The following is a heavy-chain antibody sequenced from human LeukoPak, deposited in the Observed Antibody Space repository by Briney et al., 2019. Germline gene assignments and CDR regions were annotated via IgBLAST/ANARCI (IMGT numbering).Heavy chain of an antibody. D-gene: IGHD4-17*01. CDR3: ARDLSGDQPFDY. J-gene: IGHJ4*02. CDR1: GGSISSYY. CDR2: IYYSGST. V-gene: IGHV4-59*01. Sequence: SSETLSLTCTVSGGSISSYYWSWIRQPPGKGLEWIGYIYYSGSTNYNPSLKNRVTISVDTSKNQFSLKLSSVTAADTAVYYCARDLSGDQPFDYWGQGTLVTVSS.